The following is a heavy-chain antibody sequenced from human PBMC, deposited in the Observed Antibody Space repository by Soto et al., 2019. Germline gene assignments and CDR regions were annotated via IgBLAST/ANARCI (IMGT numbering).Heavy chain of an antibody. V-gene: IGHV3-33*01. CDR3: VRTFYHDSGGPYGDDAFDL. Sequence: QVNLVESGGGVVQPGRSLRLSCAASGFRFSNYDMHWVRQAPGKGLEWVALIWYAGSHRKYAESVKGRFTITRDNSERTSYLEMNSRGAEYTAIYYCVRTFYHDSGGPYGDDAFDLWGQGTMVTFSS. J-gene: IGHJ3*01. D-gene: IGHD3-22*01. CDR1: GFRFSNYD. CDR2: IWYAGSHR.